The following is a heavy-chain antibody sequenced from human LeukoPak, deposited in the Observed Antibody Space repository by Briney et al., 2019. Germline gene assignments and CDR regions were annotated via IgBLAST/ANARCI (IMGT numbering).Heavy chain of an antibody. CDR3: ARPDSGSYNWAFDI. V-gene: IGHV1-18*01. J-gene: IGHJ3*02. Sequence: GASVKVSCKASGYTFTNYGIIWVRQAPGQGLEWMGWISVYNGNTKYAQKLQGRVTMTTDTSTSTAYMELRSLRSDDTAVYYCARPDSGSYNWAFDIWGQGTMVTVSS. CDR2: ISVYNGNT. D-gene: IGHD1-26*01. CDR1: GYTFTNYG.